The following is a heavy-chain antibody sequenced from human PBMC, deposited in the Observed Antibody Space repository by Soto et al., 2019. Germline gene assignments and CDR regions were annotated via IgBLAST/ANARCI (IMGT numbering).Heavy chain of an antibody. J-gene: IGHJ4*02. CDR3: ARSGPKYCSGGTCSPFDY. Sequence: PSETLSLTCAVSSGSIDNVYWWSWVRQSPGKGLEWIGEINHSGNSNYNPSLKSRVTISVDTSRNQLSLNLRSVTAADTAVYYCARSGPKYCSGGTCSPFDYWGQGTPVTVSS. D-gene: IGHD2-15*01. CDR2: INHSGNS. V-gene: IGHV4-4*02. CDR1: SGSIDNVYW.